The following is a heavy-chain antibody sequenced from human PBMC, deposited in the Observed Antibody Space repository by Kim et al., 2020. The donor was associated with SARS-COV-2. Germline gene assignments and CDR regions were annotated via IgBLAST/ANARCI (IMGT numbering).Heavy chain of an antibody. D-gene: IGHD3-16*01. V-gene: IGHV3-11*01. Sequence: YAGSLKCRFTISRDNAKNSLYLQMSSLRAEDTAVYYCARDKITFGDFDYWGQGTLVTVSS. CDR3: ARDKITFGDFDY. J-gene: IGHJ4*02.